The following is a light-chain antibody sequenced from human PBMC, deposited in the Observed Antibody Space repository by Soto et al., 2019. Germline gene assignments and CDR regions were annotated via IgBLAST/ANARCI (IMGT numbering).Light chain of an antibody. CDR1: QGIFSH. CDR2: ATS. J-gene: IGKJ4*01. CDR3: QQRYTWPLS. Sequence: IVLTQSPATLSLSPGERVTLSCRASQGIFSHLDWFQQKPGQAPRLLIYATSNRASGVPARFCGSGSGTDFTLTISSLEPEDFAVYYCQQRYTWPLSFGGGTKVEIK. V-gene: IGKV3-11*01.